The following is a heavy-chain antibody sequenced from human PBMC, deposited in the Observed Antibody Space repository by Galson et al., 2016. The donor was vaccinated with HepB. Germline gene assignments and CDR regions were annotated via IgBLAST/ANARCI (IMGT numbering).Heavy chain of an antibody. V-gene: IGHV3-23*01. CDR2: ISGSGHNT. Sequence: SLRLSCAASGFTFGNYAMSWVRQAPGKGLEWVSTISGSGHNTYYADSVKGRFSISRDSSKNTLFLDMYSLRADDMALYYCARHSEVFGDSKTDYWGQETLVTVSS. J-gene: IGHJ4*02. D-gene: IGHD3-3*01. CDR3: ARHSEVFGDSKTDY. CDR1: GFTFGNYA.